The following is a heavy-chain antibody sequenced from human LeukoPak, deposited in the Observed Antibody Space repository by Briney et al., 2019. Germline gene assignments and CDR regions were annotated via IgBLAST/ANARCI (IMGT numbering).Heavy chain of an antibody. CDR3: AKADTSRSYSYYFDD. D-gene: IGHD3-22*01. J-gene: IGHJ4*02. CDR2: ISWNSGRI. CDR1: GFIFEDYA. Sequence: GRSLRLSCAASGFIFEDYAVHWVRKAPGKGLEGVSGISWNSGRIGYADSVKGRFSISRDDAKKSLYLQMNSLRPDDTALYYCAKADTSRSYSYYFDDWGQGTLVTVSS. V-gene: IGHV3-9*01.